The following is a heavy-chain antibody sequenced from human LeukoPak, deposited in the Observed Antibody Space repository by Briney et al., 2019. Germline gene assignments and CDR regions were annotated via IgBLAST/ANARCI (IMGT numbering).Heavy chain of an antibody. J-gene: IGHJ4*02. CDR3: AKVNNWNGFGHNDY. Sequence: GGSLRLSCAASGFTFSSYAMSWVRQAPGRGLEWVSAISGSGGSTYYADSVKGRFTTSRDNSKNTLYLQMNSLRAEDTAVYYCAKVNNWNGFGHNDYWGQGTLVTVSS. CDR2: ISGSGGST. D-gene: IGHD1-1*01. V-gene: IGHV3-23*01. CDR1: GFTFSSYA.